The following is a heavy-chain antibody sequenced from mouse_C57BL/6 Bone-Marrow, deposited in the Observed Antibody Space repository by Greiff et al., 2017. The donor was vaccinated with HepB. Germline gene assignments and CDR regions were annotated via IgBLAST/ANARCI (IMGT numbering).Heavy chain of an antibody. CDR3: ARGLDSSGYGYAMDY. Sequence: VKLMESGAELVKPGASVKMSCKASGYTFTTYPIEWMKQNHGKSLEWIGNFHPYNDDTKYNEKFKGKATLTVEKSSSTVYLELSRLTSDDSAVYYCARGLDSSGYGYAMDYWGQGTSVTVSS. J-gene: IGHJ4*01. CDR2: FHPYNDDT. V-gene: IGHV1-47*01. D-gene: IGHD3-2*02. CDR1: GYTFTTYP.